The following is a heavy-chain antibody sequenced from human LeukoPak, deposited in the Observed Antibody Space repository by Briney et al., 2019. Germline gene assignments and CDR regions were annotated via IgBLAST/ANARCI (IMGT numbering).Heavy chain of an antibody. CDR2: IGGSGVRT. D-gene: IGHD5-18*01. J-gene: IGHJ4*02. CDR3: AKDSKAGGYSYGYPDY. CDR1: GFTFTTYG. Sequence: QAGGSLRLSCSASGFTFTTYGMNWVRQAPGKGLEWVSGIGGSGVRTYYADSVKGRFTISRDNSKNTLYLQMNSLRAEDTAVYYCAKDSKAGGYSYGYPDYWGQGTLVTVSS. V-gene: IGHV3-23*01.